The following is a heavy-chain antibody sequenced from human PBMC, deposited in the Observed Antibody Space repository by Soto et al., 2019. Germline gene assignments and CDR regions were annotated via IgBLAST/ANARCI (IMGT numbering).Heavy chain of an antibody. Sequence: GGSLRLSFAASGFSISDYEMNWVRQAPGKGLEWVSYISGSGSTVYYADSVKVRFTISRDNAKNSVFLQINTLRVEDAAIYYCARNPSGQWVGTLYCDXWGQGTLVTVSX. V-gene: IGHV3-48*03. CDR3: ARNPSGQWVGTLYCDX. D-gene: IGHD6-19*01. CDR1: GFSISDYE. J-gene: IGHJ4*02. CDR2: ISGSGSTV.